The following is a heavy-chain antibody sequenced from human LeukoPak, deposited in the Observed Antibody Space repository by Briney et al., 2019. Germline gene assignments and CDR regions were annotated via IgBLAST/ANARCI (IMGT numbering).Heavy chain of an antibody. J-gene: IGHJ4*02. CDR3: TRDYGARDD. D-gene: IGHD4-17*01. CDR2: ISSRGSYI. CDR1: GFTFKSTF. Sequence: GGSLRLSCAVSGFTFKSTFMNWVRQAPGKGLEWVSSISSRGSYIHYADSVKGRFTVSRDNDNDTLYLHMTGLSAEDSATYYCTRDYGARDDWGQGTLVTVSS. V-gene: IGHV3-21*01.